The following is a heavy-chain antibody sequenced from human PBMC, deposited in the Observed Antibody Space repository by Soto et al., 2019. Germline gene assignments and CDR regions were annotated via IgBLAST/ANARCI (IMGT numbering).Heavy chain of an antibody. V-gene: IGHV1-46*01. CDR3: EKDGNYDFWSGYSLGYYFDY. Sequence: ASVKVSCNASGYTFTSYYMHWVRQAPGQGLEWMGIINPSGGSTSYAQKFQGRVTMTRDKSTSTVYMELSSLRSEDTAVYYCEKDGNYDFWSGYSLGYYFDYWGQGTLVTVSS. D-gene: IGHD3-3*01. J-gene: IGHJ4*02. CDR1: GYTFTSYY. CDR2: INPSGGST.